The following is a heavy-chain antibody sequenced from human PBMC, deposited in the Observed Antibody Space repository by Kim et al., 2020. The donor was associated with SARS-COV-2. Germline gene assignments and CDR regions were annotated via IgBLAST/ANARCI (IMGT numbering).Heavy chain of an antibody. J-gene: IGHJ4*02. CDR2: IYYSGST. CDR3: ARDRLVGATRNTNSFDY. D-gene: IGHD1-26*01. Sequence: SETLSLTCTVSGGSISSSSYYWGWIRQPPGKGLEWIGSIYYSGSTYYNPSLKSRVTISVDTSKNQFSLKLSSVTAADTAVYYCARDRLVGATRNTNSFDYWGQGTLVTVSS. V-gene: IGHV4-39*07. CDR1: GGSISSSSYY.